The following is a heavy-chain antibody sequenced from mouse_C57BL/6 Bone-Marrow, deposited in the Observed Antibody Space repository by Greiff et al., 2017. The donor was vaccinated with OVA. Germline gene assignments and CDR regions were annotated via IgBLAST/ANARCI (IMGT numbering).Heavy chain of an antibody. J-gene: IGHJ2*01. CDR3: ARITTVVGGYYFDY. V-gene: IGHV1-55*01. Sequence: QVQLQQPGAELVKPGASVKMSCKASGYTFTSYWITWVKQRPGQGLEWIGDIYPGSGSTNYNEKFKSKATLTVDTSSSTAYMQLSSLTSEDSAVYYCARITTVVGGYYFDYWGQGTTLTVSS. CDR1: GYTFTSYW. CDR2: IYPGSGST. D-gene: IGHD1-1*01.